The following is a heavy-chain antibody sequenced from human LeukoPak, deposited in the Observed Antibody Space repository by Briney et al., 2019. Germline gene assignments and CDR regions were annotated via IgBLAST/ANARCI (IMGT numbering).Heavy chain of an antibody. CDR2: IIPIFGTA. Sequence: SVKVSCKASGYTFTGYYMHWVRQAPGQGLEWMGGIIPIFGTANYAQKFQGRVTITADESSSTAYMELSSLRSEDTAVYYCARGRTWGQGTLVTVSS. CDR3: ARGRT. V-gene: IGHV1-69*13. J-gene: IGHJ5*02. CDR1: GYTFTGYY.